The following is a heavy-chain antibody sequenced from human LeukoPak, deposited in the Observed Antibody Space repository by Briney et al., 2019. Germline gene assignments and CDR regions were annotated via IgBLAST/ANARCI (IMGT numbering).Heavy chain of an antibody. CDR3: ARERRDYNIPRHFDY. CDR1: GFTFSSYG. J-gene: IGHJ4*02. V-gene: IGHV3-33*01. Sequence: PGRSLRLSCAASGFTFSSYGMHWVRQAPGKGLEWVAVIWYDGSNKYYADSVKGRFTISRDNSKSTLYLQMNSLRAEDTAVYYCARERRDYNIPRHFDYWGQGTLVTVSS. D-gene: IGHD3-22*01. CDR2: IWYDGSNK.